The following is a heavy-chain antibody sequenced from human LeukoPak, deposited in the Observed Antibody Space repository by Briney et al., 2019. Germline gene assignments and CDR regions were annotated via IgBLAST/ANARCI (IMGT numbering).Heavy chain of an antibody. J-gene: IGHJ4*02. CDR3: ASRPYDSSGYSPPR. D-gene: IGHD3-22*01. Sequence: SETLSLTCTVSGGSISSYYWSWIRQPPGKGLEWIGYIYYSGSTNYNPSLKSRVTISVDTSKNQFSLKLSSVTAADTAVYCCASRPYDSSGYSPPRWGQGTLVTVSS. CDR2: IYYSGST. V-gene: IGHV4-59*12. CDR1: GGSISSYY.